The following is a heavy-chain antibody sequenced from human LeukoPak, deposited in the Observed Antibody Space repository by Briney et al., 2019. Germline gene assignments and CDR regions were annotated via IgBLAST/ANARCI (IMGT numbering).Heavy chain of an antibody. CDR1: GGTFTSYT. V-gene: IGHV1-69*02. CDR2: IIPILGIA. Sequence: GASVKVSCKASGGTFTSYTISWVRQAPGQGLEWMGRIIPILGIANYAQKFQGRVTITADKSTSTAYMELSSLRSEDTAVYCCAREEDWFDPWGQGTLVTVSS. J-gene: IGHJ5*02. CDR3: AREEDWFDP.